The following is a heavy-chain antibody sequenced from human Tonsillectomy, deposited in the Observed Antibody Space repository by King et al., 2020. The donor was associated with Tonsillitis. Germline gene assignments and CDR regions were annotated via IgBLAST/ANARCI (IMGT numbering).Heavy chain of an antibody. Sequence: VQLVESGGGVVQPGGSLRLSCAASGFTFSSYAMHWVRQAPGKGLEWVTFIQRDGSEKFYADSVKGRFTISRDNSKNTVYLQMNSLRADDTAVYYCAKEETSSSPFAYWGQGTLVTVSS. CDR1: GFTFSSYA. D-gene: IGHD1-26*01. J-gene: IGHJ4*02. CDR2: IQRDGSEK. CDR3: AKEETSSSPFAY. V-gene: IGHV3-30*02.